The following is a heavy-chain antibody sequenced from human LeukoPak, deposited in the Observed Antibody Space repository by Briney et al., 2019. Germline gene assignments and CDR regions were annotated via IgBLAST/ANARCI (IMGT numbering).Heavy chain of an antibody. CDR3: ATRGRGHSYGWF. CDR1: GGSISRYY. Sequence: SETLSLTCTVSGGSISRYYWGWIRQPPGKGLEWIGYIYYGGSTNYNPTLKSRVTISEDTSKNQFSLRLSAVTAADTAVYYCATRGRGHSYGWFWGQGTLVTVSS. J-gene: IGHJ4*02. D-gene: IGHD5-18*01. V-gene: IGHV4-59*01. CDR2: IYYGGST.